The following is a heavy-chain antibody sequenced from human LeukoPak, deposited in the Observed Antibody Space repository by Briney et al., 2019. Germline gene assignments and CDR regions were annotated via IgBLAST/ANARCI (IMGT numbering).Heavy chain of an antibody. CDR1: GFTSSSYG. D-gene: IGHD3-22*01. J-gene: IGHJ1*01. CDR2: IRYDGSNK. V-gene: IGHV3-30*02. Sequence: GGSLRLSCAASGFTSSSYGMHWVRQAPGKGLEWVAFIRYDGSNKYYADSVKGRFTISRDNSKNTLYLQMNSLRAEDTAVYYCAPQNYDSSGYYFLHWGQGTLVTVSS. CDR3: APQNYDSSGYYFLH.